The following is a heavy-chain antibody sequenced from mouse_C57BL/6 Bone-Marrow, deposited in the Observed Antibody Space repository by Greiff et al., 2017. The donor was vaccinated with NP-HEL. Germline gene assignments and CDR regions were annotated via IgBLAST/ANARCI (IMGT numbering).Heavy chain of an antibody. CDR1: GFTFSSYG. Sequence: DVMLVESGGDLVKPGGSLKLSCAASGFTFSSYGMPWVRQTPDKRLEWVATISSGGSYTYYPDSVKGRFTISRDNAKNTLYLQMSSLKSEDTAMYYCARHYYSNYFDYWGQGTTLTVSS. CDR3: ARHYYSNYFDY. CDR2: ISSGGSYT. D-gene: IGHD2-5*01. V-gene: IGHV5-6*02. J-gene: IGHJ2*01.